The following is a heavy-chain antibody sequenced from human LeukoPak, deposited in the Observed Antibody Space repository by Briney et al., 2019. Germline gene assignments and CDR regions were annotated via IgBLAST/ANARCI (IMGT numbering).Heavy chain of an antibody. D-gene: IGHD3-3*01. CDR2: ISSSSSYI. V-gene: IGHV3-21*01. Sequence: GGSLTLSCAASGFTFSSYSMNWVRQAPGKGLEWVSSISSSSSYIYYADSVKGRFTISRDNAKNSPYLQMNSLRVEDTAVYYCVSLLDVVYWGQGSLDTVSS. CDR1: GFTFSSYS. J-gene: IGHJ4*02. CDR3: VSLLDVVY.